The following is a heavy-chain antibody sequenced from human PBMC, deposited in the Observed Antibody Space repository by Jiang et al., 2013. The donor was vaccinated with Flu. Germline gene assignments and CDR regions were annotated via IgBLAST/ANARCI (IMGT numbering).Heavy chain of an antibody. CDR2: ISGSGGST. J-gene: IGHJ4*02. CDR1: SSYA. Sequence: SSYAMSWVRQAPGKGLEWVSAISGSGGSTYYADSVKGRFTISRDNSKNTLYLQMNSLRAEDTAVYYCAKDVHYGDSNYFDYWGQGTLVTVSS. CDR3: AKDVHYGDSNYFDY. D-gene: IGHD4-17*01. V-gene: IGHV3-23*01.